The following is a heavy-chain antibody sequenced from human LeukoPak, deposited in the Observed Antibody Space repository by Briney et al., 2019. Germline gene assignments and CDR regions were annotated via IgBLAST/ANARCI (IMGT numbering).Heavy chain of an antibody. CDR1: GGSISSSSYY. J-gene: IGHJ1*01. Sequence: SETLSLTCTVSGGSISSSSYYWGWIRQPPGKGLEWIGSIYYSGSTYYNPSLKSRVTISVDTSKNQLSLKLSSVTAADTAVYYCARVAAGIGFFQHWGQGTLVTVSS. D-gene: IGHD6-13*01. V-gene: IGHV4-39*07. CDR3: ARVAAGIGFFQH. CDR2: IYYSGST.